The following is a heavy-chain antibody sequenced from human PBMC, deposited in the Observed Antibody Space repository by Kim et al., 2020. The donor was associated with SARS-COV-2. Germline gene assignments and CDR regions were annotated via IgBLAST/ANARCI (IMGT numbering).Heavy chain of an antibody. Sequence: GGSTYYADSVKGRFTIARDNSKNTLYLQMNSLRGEETAVYYCAKEIPHGYWGQGTLVTVSS. V-gene: IGHV3-23*01. J-gene: IGHJ4*02. CDR2: GGST. CDR3: AKEIPHGY.